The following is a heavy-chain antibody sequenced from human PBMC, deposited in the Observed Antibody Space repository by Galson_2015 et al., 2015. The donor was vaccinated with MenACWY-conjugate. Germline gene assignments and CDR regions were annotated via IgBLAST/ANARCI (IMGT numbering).Heavy chain of an antibody. CDR3: AKEGKIAAAGKGGGPEQNDY. J-gene: IGHJ4*02. D-gene: IGHD6-13*01. CDR1: GFTFSSYG. CDR2: IRYDGSNK. V-gene: IGHV3-30*02. Sequence: SLRLSCAASGFTFSSYGMHWVRQAPGKGLEWVAFIRYDGSNKYYADSVKGRFSISRDNSKNTLYLQMNSLRAEDTAVYYCAKEGKIAAAGKGGGPEQNDYWGQGTLVTVSS.